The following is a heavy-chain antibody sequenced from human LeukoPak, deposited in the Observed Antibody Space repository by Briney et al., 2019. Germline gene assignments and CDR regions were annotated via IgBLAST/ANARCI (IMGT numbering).Heavy chain of an antibody. V-gene: IGHV1-8*01. D-gene: IGHD3-3*01. Sequence: ASVKVSCKASGYTFTSYDINWVRQATGQGLEWMGWMNPNSGNTGYAQKFQGRVTMTRNTSISTAYMELSSLRSEDTAVYYCARGSQFDFWSGYYGRINWFDPWGQRTLVTVSS. CDR2: MNPNSGNT. CDR1: GYTFTSYD. CDR3: ARGSQFDFWSGYYGRINWFDP. J-gene: IGHJ5*02.